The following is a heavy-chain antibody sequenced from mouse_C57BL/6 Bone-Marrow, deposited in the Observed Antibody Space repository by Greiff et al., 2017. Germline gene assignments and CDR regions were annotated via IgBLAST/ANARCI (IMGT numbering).Heavy chain of an antibody. Sequence: VHLVESGAELVRTGASVKLSCKASGYTFTDSYINWVKQRPGQGLEWIARIYPGSGNTYYNEKFKGKATLTAEKSSSTAYMQLSSLTSEDSAVYFCACRGDWGTGTTVTVSS. V-gene: IGHV1-76*01. CDR2: IYPGSGNT. CDR1: GYTFTDSY. J-gene: IGHJ1*03. CDR3: ACRGD.